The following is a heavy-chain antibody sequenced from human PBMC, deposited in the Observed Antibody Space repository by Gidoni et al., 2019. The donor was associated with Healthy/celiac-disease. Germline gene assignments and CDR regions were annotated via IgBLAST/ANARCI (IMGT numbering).Heavy chain of an antibody. CDR1: GFRFSSYA. Sequence: QVQLVESGGGVVQPGRSRGLPCAASGFRFSSYAMHWVRQAPGKGLEWVAVIWYDGSNKYFADSVKGRFTLSRDNSKNTLYLQMNSLRAEDTALYYCAREGYSSLNGMDVWGQGTTVIVSS. CDR3: AREGYSSLNGMDV. CDR2: IWYDGSNK. V-gene: IGHV3-33*01. D-gene: IGHD6-19*01. J-gene: IGHJ6*02.